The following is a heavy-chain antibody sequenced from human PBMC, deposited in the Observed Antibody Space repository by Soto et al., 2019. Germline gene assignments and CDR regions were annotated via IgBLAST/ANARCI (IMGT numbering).Heavy chain of an antibody. V-gene: IGHV3-33*08. D-gene: IGHD3-22*01. CDR3: ARGGYYDSSGYPNPTALDY. J-gene: IGHJ4*02. CDR2: IWYDGSNK. Sequence: GGSLRLSCAASGFTFSSYGMHWVRQAPGKGLEWVAVIWYDGSNKYYADSVKGRFTISRDNSKNTLYLQMNSLRAEDTAVYYCARGGYYDSSGYPNPTALDYWGEGTLVTVSS. CDR1: GFTFSSYG.